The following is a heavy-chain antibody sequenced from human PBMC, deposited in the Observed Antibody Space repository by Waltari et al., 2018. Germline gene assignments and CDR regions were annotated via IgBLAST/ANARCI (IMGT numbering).Heavy chain of an antibody. CDR1: GCRFSDSW. Sequence: EVQLVEAGGGLVQPGVSLRLACAASGCRFSDSWMRRVRRVPGGGLDGVANINQAGSEQNYVDSVKCQFTISRDNAKNSLYLQKNSLIVEDTAVYYCVKGGGSGWPFNYWGQGILVTVSS. CDR2: INQAGSEQ. V-gene: IGHV3-7*01. CDR3: VKGGGSGWPFNY. D-gene: IGHD6-19*01. J-gene: IGHJ4*02.